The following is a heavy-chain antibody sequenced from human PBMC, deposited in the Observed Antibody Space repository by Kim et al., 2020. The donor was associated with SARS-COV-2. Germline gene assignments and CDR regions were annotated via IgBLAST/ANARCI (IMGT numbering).Heavy chain of an antibody. D-gene: IGHD2-2*01. J-gene: IGHJ4*02. Sequence: SETLSLTCTVSGGSISSSSYYWGWIRQPPGKGLEWIGSIYYSGSTYYNPSLKSRVTISVDTSKNQFSVKLSSVTAADTAVYYCARHYCSSTSCYFDYWGQGTLVTVSS. CDR2: IYYSGST. CDR3: ARHYCSSTSCYFDY. V-gene: IGHV4-39*01. CDR1: GGSISSSSYY.